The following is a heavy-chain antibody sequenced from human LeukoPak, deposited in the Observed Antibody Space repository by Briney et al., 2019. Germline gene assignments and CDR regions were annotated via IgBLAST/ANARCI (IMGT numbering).Heavy chain of an antibody. J-gene: IGHJ3*02. V-gene: IGHV3-7*04. D-gene: IGHD3-22*01. Sequence: GGSLRLSCAASGFTFSRYWMSWVRQAPGKGLEWVANIKQDGSEKYYVDSVKGRFTISRDNAKNSLYLQMNSLRAVDTAVYYCARPSYYYDSSGSVSGAFDIWGQGTMVTVSS. CDR1: GFTFSRYW. CDR2: IKQDGSEK. CDR3: ARPSYYYDSSGSVSGAFDI.